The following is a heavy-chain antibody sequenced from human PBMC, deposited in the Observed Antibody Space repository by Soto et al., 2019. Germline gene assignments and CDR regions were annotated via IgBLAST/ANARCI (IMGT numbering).Heavy chain of an antibody. CDR3: ARDWFLEWSFDY. Sequence: GASVKVSCKASGYTFTSYAIHWVRQAPGQRLEWMGWINAGNGNAKYSQKFQGRVTITRDTSASTAYMELSSLRSEDTAVYYCARDWFLEWSFDYWGQGTLVTVSS. CDR2: INAGNGNA. V-gene: IGHV1-3*01. D-gene: IGHD3-3*01. J-gene: IGHJ4*02. CDR1: GYTFTSYA.